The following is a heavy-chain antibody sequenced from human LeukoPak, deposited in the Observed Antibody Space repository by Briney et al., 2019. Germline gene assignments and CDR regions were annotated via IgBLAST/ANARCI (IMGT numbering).Heavy chain of an antibody. CDR1: GFTFSSYW. J-gene: IGHJ4*02. CDR3: ARFALKTPPTD. CDR2: IKEDGTEK. V-gene: IGHV3-7*01. Sequence: PGGSLRLSCAASGFTFSSYWMSWVRQAPGKGLEWVANIKEDGTEKYYVDSVKGRFTISRDNAKKSLYLQVNSLRAEDTAVYYCARFALKTPPTDWGQGTLVTVSS.